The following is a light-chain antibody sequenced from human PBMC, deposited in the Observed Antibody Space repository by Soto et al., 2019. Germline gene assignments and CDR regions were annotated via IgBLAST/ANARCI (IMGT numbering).Light chain of an antibody. Sequence: DIVMTQSPLSLSVTPGEPASISCRSSQSLLHSNGYKYLDWYLQKPGQSPQSLIYLGSNRASGVPDGFSGSGSGTDFTLKISRVEAEDVGVYYCMQTLQTPPTFGQGTKLEIK. CDR3: MQTLQTPPT. J-gene: IGKJ2*01. V-gene: IGKV2-28*01. CDR1: QSLLHSNGYKY. CDR2: LGS.